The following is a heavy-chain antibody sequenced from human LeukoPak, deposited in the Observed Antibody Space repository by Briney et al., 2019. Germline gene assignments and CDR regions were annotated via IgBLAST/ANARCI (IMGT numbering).Heavy chain of an antibody. J-gene: IGHJ4*02. CDR1: GYTFTRYY. V-gene: IGHV1-46*01. CDR2: VNPSGSRT. CDR3: ARDRAVGATTEYYFDY. Sequence: ASVKVSCKASGYTFTRYYIHWVRQAPGQGLEWMGVVNPSGSRTTYPQKFQGRVAMTMDMSTTTVYMELSSLKSEDTAVYYCARDRAVGATTEYYFDYWGQGTLVTVSS. D-gene: IGHD1-26*01.